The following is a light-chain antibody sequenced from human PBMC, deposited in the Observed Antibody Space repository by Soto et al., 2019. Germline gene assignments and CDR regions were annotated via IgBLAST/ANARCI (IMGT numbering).Light chain of an antibody. CDR3: QQSYSTTWT. CDR2: AAS. CDR1: QGISTY. J-gene: IGKJ1*01. Sequence: DIQITQSPSSLSASVGDRVTITCRASQGISTYLNWYNQKPGKAPKLLTYAASSLQSGVPSRFSGSGSETDFTLTISSLQPEDFATYSCQQSYSTTWTFGQGTKVDI. V-gene: IGKV1-39*01.